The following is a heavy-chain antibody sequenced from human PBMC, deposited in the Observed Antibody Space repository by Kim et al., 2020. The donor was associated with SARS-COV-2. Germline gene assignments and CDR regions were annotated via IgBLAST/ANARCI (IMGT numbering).Heavy chain of an antibody. D-gene: IGHD4-17*01. CDR3: ARGDGDYLIWFDP. J-gene: IGHJ5*02. CDR2: IYYSGST. Sequence: SETLSLTCTVSGGSISSGGYYWSWIRQHPGKGLEWIGYIYYSGSTYYNPSLKSRVTISVDTSKNQFSLKLSSVTAADTAVYYCARGDGDYLIWFDPWGQGTLVTVSS. V-gene: IGHV4-31*03. CDR1: GGSISSGGYY.